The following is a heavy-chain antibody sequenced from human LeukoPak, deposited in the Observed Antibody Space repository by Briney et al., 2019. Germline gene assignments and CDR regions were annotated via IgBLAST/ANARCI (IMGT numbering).Heavy chain of an antibody. Sequence: ASVKVSCKAPGYTFTGYYMYWVRQAPGQGLEWMGWINPNSGGTNYAQKFQGRVTMTRDTSISTAYMELSRLRSDDTAVYYCARGVLWFGEFTHFDYWGQGTLVTVSS. CDR1: GYTFTGYY. D-gene: IGHD3-10*01. CDR3: ARGVLWFGEFTHFDY. CDR2: INPNSGGT. J-gene: IGHJ4*02. V-gene: IGHV1-2*02.